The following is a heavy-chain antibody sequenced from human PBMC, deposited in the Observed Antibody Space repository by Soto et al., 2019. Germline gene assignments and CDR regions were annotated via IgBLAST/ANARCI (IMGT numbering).Heavy chain of an antibody. D-gene: IGHD3-16*01. CDR2: IYHSGRT. V-gene: IGHV4-59*01. J-gene: IGHJ5*02. CDR3: ARKKYNNSWGRDWLDP. CDR1: GGSISDYY. Sequence: SETLSLTCSVSGGSISDYYWSWIRQPPGQGLEWIGYIYHSGRTNYNPSLRSRVTISVDTSKTQFSLKLSSVTAADTAVYFCARKKYNNSWGRDWLDPWGQGTLVTVYS.